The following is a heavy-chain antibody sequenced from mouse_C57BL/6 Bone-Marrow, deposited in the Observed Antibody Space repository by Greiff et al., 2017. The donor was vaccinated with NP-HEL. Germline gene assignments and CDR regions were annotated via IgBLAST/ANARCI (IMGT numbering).Heavy chain of an antibody. CDR3: ARHYYSNYFDY. D-gene: IGHD2-5*01. V-gene: IGHV5-6*02. CDR1: GFTFSSYG. Sequence: DVKLVESGGDLVKPGGSLKLSCAASGFTFSSYGMSWVRQTPDKRLEWVATISSGGSYTYYPDSVKGRFTISRDNAKNTLYLQMRSLKSEDTAMYYCARHYYSNYFDYWGQGTTLTVSS. CDR2: ISSGGSYT. J-gene: IGHJ2*01.